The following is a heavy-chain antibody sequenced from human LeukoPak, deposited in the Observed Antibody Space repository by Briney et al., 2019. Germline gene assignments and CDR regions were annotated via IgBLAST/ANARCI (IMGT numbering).Heavy chain of an antibody. J-gene: IGHJ5*02. CDR3: ARVVGDWNGGLWPWFDP. CDR2: IYYPGRT. CDR1: GGSITSNY. Sequence: SETLSLTGTGTGGSITSNYWSWIRQPPGHGLEWIGYIYYPGRTNCNPSLKSRVTTSVDTSKNLLYLKRNSVTAADTAVYYCARVVGDWNGGLWPWFDPWGQGTLVTASS. V-gene: IGHV4-59*01. D-gene: IGHD1-1*01.